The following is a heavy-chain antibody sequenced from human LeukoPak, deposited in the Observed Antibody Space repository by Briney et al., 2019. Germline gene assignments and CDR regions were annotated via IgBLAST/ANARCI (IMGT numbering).Heavy chain of an antibody. V-gene: IGHV1-46*01. CDR2: INPSGGST. D-gene: IGHD6-13*01. Sequence: ASVTVSCKASGYTFTSYYMHWVRQAPGQGLEWMGIINPSGGSTSYAQKFQGRVTMTRDTSTSTVYMELSSLRSEDTAVYYCARGVTGVVYSSSWHSWFDPWGQGTLVTVSS. CDR3: ARGVTGVVYSSSWHSWFDP. CDR1: GYTFTSYY. J-gene: IGHJ5*02.